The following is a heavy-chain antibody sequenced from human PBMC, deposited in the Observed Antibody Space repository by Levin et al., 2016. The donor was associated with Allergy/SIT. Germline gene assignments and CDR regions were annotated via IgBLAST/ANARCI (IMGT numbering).Heavy chain of an antibody. CDR3: ARHSGSGSYYITYYYYGMDV. D-gene: IGHD3-10*01. V-gene: IGHV5-10-1*01. J-gene: IGHJ6*02. CDR2: IDPSDSYT. CDR1: GYSFTTYW. Sequence: GESLKISCKGSGYSFTTYWIGWVRQMPGKGLEWMGRIDPSDSYTNYSPSFQGHVTISADKSISTAYLQWSSLKASDTAMYYCARHSGSGSYYITYYYYGMDVWGQGTTVTVSS.